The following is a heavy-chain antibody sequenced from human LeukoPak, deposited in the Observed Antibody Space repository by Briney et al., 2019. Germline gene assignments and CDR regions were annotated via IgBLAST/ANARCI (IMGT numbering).Heavy chain of an antibody. V-gene: IGHV3-7*05. CDR1: GFSFSNYW. D-gene: IGHD4-17*01. CDR3: ARENYGDYAYYFDY. Sequence: GGSLRLSCAASGFSFSNYWMNWVRQAPGKGLEWVANIKQDGSEIYYLDSVKGRFIISRDNAKNSLYLQMSSLRAEDTALYYCARENYGDYAYYFDYWGQGTLVTVSS. J-gene: IGHJ4*02. CDR2: IKQDGSEI.